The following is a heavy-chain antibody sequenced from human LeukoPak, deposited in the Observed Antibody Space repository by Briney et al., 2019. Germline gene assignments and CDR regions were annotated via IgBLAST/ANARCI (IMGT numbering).Heavy chain of an antibody. CDR3: ARKNGLDY. J-gene: IGHJ4*02. CDR2: IFPSGGEI. Sequence: GGSLRLSCAASGFTFSTFAMIWVRQPPGKGLEWVSSIFPSGGEIHYADSVRGRFTISRDNSKSTLSLQMNSLRAEDTAVYYCARKNGLDYWGQGTLVTVSS. CDR1: GFTFSTFA. V-gene: IGHV3-23*01.